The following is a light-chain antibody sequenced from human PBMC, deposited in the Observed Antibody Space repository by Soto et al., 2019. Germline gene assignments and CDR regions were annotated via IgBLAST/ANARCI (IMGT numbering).Light chain of an antibody. CDR2: AAS. V-gene: IGKV1-5*01. CDR3: QEYNGYST. CDR1: QSISSW. J-gene: IGKJ1*01. Sequence: DFQMTQSPSTLSASVGDRVTITCRASQSISSWLAWYQQKPGKAPKLLIFAASSLEGGVPSRFSGSGSGTKFALTISSPRPDDSAAYYCQEYNGYSTFGQGTKV.